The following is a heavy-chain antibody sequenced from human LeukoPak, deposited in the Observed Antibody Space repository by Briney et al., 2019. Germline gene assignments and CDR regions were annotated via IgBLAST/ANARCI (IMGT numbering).Heavy chain of an antibody. J-gene: IGHJ3*02. CDR2: ISYDGSSE. Sequence: GGSLRLSCVASGFTFSGYLMHWVRRAPGKGLEWVAVISYDGSSENYADSVKGRVTVSRDNSHDTLFLQMNSLRPEDTAVYYCARESWGAISPAFDIWGQGTMVTVSS. CDR3: ARESWGAISPAFDI. CDR1: GFTFSGYL. V-gene: IGHV3-30-3*01. D-gene: IGHD3-10*01.